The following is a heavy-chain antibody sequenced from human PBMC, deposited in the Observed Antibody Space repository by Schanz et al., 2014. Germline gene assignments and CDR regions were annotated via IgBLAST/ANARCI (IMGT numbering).Heavy chain of an antibody. V-gene: IGHV3-21*05. CDR3: ARGRVLES. Sequence: EVKMVESGGGLVKPGGSLRLSCAASGFNFSSYSLNWVRQAPGKGLEWISYITYNGGTIYYADSVKGRFTISRDNSKNSLYLQMNSLRAEDTAVYYCARGRVLESWGQGTLVTVSS. CDR2: ITYNGGTI. CDR1: GFNFSSYS. J-gene: IGHJ5*02. D-gene: IGHD1-1*01.